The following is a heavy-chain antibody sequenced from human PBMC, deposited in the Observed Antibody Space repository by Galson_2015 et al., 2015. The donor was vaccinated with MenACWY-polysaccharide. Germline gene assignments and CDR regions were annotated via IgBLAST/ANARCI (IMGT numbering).Heavy chain of an antibody. CDR2: IYGGGSA. CDR1: AFTVSSNY. D-gene: IGHD5-18*01. CDR3: AGGLSRGYSYGFNLY. V-gene: IGHV3-53*04. J-gene: IGHJ4*02. Sequence: SLRLSCAASAFTVSSNYMSWVRQAPGKGLEWVSVIYGGGSAHYADSVKGRFTISKHISENTLYLQMNSLRAEDTAVYYCAGGLSRGYSYGFNLYWGQGTLVTVSS.